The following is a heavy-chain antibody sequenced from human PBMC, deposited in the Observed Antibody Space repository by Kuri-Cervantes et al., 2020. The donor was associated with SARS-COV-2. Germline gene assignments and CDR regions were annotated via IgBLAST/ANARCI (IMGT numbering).Heavy chain of an antibody. Sequence: GESLKISCAASGLTFSSYGMHWVRQAPGKGLEWVAVISYDGSNKYYADSVKGRFTISRDNSKNTLYLQMNSLRAEDTAVYCCAKDSGSGFWSGYWSWGKLSGKHWFDPWGQGTLVTVSS. V-gene: IGHV3-30*18. CDR1: GLTFSSYG. CDR2: ISYDGSNK. J-gene: IGHJ5*02. CDR3: AKDSGSGFWSGYWSWGKLSGKHWFDP. D-gene: IGHD3-3*01.